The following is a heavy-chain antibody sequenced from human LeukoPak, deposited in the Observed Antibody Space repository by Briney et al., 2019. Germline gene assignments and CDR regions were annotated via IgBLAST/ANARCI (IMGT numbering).Heavy chain of an antibody. Sequence: GGSLRLSCAASGFTFSSYEMNWVRQAPGKGLEWVSYISSSGSTIYYADSVEGRFTISRDNAKNSLYLQMNSLRAEDTAVYYCARVGRGGGFDYWGQGTLVTVSS. V-gene: IGHV3-48*03. CDR2: ISSSGSTI. J-gene: IGHJ4*02. CDR1: GFTFSSYE. D-gene: IGHD3-16*01. CDR3: ARVGRGGGFDY.